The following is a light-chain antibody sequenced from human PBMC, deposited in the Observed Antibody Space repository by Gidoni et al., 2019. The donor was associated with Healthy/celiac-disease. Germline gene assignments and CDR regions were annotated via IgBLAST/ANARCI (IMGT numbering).Light chain of an antibody. V-gene: IGKV3-20*01. CDR3: QQYGSSPIT. Sequence: EIVLTQSPGTLSLSPGERATLSCRASQSVSSSYLAWYQQKPGQAPRLLIYCASSRATGIPDRFSGSGSGTDFTLTISRLEPEDFAVYYCQQYGSSPITFXQXTRLEIK. CDR1: QSVSSSY. CDR2: CAS. J-gene: IGKJ5*01.